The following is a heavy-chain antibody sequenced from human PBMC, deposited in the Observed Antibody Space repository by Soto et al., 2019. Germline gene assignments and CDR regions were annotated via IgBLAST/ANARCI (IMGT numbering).Heavy chain of an antibody. CDR2: ISAYNGNT. V-gene: IGHV1-18*01. D-gene: IGHD3-3*01. CDR1: GYTFTSYG. Sequence: ASVKVSCKASGYTFTSYGISRVRQAPGQGLEWMGWISAYNGNTNYAQKLQGRVTMTTDTSTSTAYMELRSLRSDDTAVYYCARETYYDFWSGYSGWFDPWGQGTLVTVSS. CDR3: ARETYYDFWSGYSGWFDP. J-gene: IGHJ5*02.